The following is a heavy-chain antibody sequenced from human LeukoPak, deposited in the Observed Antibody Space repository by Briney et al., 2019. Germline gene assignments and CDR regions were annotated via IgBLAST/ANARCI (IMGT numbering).Heavy chain of an antibody. Sequence: PSQTLSLTCAVSGGSISSGGCSWSWIRQPPGKGLEWIGYIYHGGSTNYNPSLKSRVTISVDKSKNQFSLKLSSVTAADTAVYYCARARVLRYFDWFTDAPFDPWGQGTLVTVSS. D-gene: IGHD3-9*01. CDR2: IYHGGST. CDR1: GGSISSGGCS. J-gene: IGHJ5*02. CDR3: ARARVLRYFDWFTDAPFDP. V-gene: IGHV4-30-2*01.